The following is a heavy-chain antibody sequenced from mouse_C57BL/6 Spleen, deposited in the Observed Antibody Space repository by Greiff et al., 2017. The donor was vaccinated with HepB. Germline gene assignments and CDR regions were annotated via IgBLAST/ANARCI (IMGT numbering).Heavy chain of an antibody. CDR1: GFTFSDYY. V-gene: IGHV5-16*01. D-gene: IGHD2-4*01. CDR3: ARVYYDYDGTLDY. CDR2: INYDGSST. J-gene: IGHJ2*01. Sequence: DVQLVESEGGLVQPGSSMKLSCTASGFTFSDYYMAWVRQVPEKGLEWVANINYDGSSTYYLDSLKSRFIISRDNAKNILYLQMSSLKSEDTATYYCARVYYDYDGTLDYWGQGTTLTVSS.